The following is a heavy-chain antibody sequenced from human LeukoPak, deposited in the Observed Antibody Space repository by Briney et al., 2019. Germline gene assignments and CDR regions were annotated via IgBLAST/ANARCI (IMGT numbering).Heavy chain of an antibody. CDR1: GYTLTELS. CDR3: ARAHRFGELSKFDY. V-gene: IGHV1-24*01. D-gene: IGHD3-10*01. CDR2: FDPEDGET. Sequence: GAPVKVSCKVSGYTLTELSMHWVRQAPGKGLEWMGGFDPEDGETIYAQEFQGSVTMTEDTSTDTAYMELSSLRSEDTAVYYCARAHRFGELSKFDYWGQGTLVTVSS. J-gene: IGHJ4*02.